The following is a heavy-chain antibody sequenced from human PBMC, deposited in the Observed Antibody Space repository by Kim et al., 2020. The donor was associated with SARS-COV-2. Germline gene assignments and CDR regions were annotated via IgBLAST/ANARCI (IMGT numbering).Heavy chain of an antibody. V-gene: IGHV4-34*01. CDR2: INHSGST. CDR1: GGSFSGYY. CDR3: ARGGIVVLPAALGTIYYYYYRDV. Sequence: SETLSLTCAVYGGSFSGYYWSWIRQPPGKGLEWIGEINHSGSTNYNPSLKSRVTISVDTSKNQFSLKLSSVTAADTAVYYCARGGIVVLPAALGTIYYYYYRDVWGKGTTVTVSS. J-gene: IGHJ6*03. D-gene: IGHD2-2*01.